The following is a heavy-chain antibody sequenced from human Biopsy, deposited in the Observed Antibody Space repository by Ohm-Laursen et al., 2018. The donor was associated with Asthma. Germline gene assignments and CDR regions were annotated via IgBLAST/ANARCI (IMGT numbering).Heavy chain of an antibody. Sequence: SETLSLTCTVSPGSINDYYWNWIRQFPGKGLEWIGDVHSSGCTRFNPSLKSRVTVSVDTSVDQVSLKLSSVSAADTAIYYCARATSTWSQSGPHFFDHWGPGTLVTVSS. CDR3: ARATSTWSQSGPHFFDH. J-gene: IGHJ5*02. CDR1: PGSINDYY. D-gene: IGHD6-13*01. CDR2: VHSSGCT. V-gene: IGHV4-59*01.